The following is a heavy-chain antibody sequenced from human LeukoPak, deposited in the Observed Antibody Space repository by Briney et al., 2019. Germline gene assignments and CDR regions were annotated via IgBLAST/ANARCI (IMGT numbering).Heavy chain of an antibody. D-gene: IGHD5-18*01. CDR1: GYTFTSYY. CDR3: AREVDAAMGPRDAFDI. V-gene: IGHV1-46*01. Sequence: GASVKVSCKASGYTFTSYYMHWVRQAPGQGLEWMGIINPSGGSTSYAQKFQGRVTMTRDTSTSTVYMELSSLRSEDTAVYYCAREVDAAMGPRDAFDIWGQGTMVTVSS. CDR2: INPSGGST. J-gene: IGHJ3*02.